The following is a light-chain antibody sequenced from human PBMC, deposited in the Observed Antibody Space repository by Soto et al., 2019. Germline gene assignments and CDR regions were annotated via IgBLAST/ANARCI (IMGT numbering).Light chain of an antibody. CDR1: QSISSW. Sequence: DIQMTQSPSTLSASVGDRVTITCRASQSISSWVAWYQQKPGKAPKLLIYDASSLESGVPSRFSGSGAGTEFTLTIRSLQPDDFATYYCQQYNSDPGTCGQGTKVEIK. V-gene: IGKV1-5*01. J-gene: IGKJ1*01. CDR2: DAS. CDR3: QQYNSDPGT.